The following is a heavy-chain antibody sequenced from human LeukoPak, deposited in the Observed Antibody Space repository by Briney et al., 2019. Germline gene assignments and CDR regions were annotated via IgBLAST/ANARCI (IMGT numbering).Heavy chain of an antibody. D-gene: IGHD3-22*01. J-gene: IGHJ4*02. Sequence: PSETLSLTCTVSGGSISSSSYYWGWIRQPPGKGLEWIGSIYYSGSTYYNPSLKSRVTISVDTSKNQFSLKLSSVTAADTAVYYCARDRYYYDSSGYVFDYWGQGTLVTVSS. V-gene: IGHV4-39*07. CDR1: GGSISSSSYY. CDR2: IYYSGST. CDR3: ARDRYYYDSSGYVFDY.